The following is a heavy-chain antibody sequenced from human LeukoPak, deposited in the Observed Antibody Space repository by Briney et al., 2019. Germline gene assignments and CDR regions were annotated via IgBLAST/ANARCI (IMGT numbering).Heavy chain of an antibody. V-gene: IGHV3-66*01. CDR3: ASGRAGATRFRVIAFDI. J-gene: IGHJ3*02. CDR2: IYSGGST. Sequence: GGSLRLSCAASGFTVSSNYMSWVRQAPGKGLEWVSVIYSGGSTYYADSVKGRFTISRDNSKNTLYLQMNSLRAEDTAVYYCASGRAGATRFRVIAFDIWGQGTMVTVSS. D-gene: IGHD3-10*01. CDR1: GFTVSSNY.